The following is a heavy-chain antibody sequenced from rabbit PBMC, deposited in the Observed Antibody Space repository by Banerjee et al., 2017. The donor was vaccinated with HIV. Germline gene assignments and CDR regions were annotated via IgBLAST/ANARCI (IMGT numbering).Heavy chain of an antibody. Sequence: QEQLEESGGDLVKPEGSLTLTCTASGFSFSSRYWICWVRQAPGKGLEWIACIDAAVIEDTYYATWAKGRFTISKPSSTTVTLQMTSLTAADTATYFCARDLPISDGYSFDLWGPGTLVTVS. V-gene: IGHV1S45*01. J-gene: IGHJ4*01. D-gene: IGHD6-1*01. CDR3: ARDLPISDGYSFDL. CDR1: GFSFSSRYW. CDR2: IDAAVIEDT.